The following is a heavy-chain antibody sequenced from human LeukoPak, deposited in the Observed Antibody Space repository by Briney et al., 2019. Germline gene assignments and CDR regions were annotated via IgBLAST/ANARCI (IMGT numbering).Heavy chain of an antibody. CDR3: ATIAGERSSLHNYYYGMDV. CDR1: GYTLTELS. V-gene: IGHV1-24*01. D-gene: IGHD6-19*01. CDR2: FDPEDGET. J-gene: IGHJ6*02. Sequence: VASVTVSCTVSGYTLTELSMHWVRQAPGKGLEWMGGFDPEDGETIYAQKFQGRVIMTEDTSTDTAYMELSSLRSEDTAVYYCATIAGERSSLHNYYYGMDVWGQGTTVTVSS.